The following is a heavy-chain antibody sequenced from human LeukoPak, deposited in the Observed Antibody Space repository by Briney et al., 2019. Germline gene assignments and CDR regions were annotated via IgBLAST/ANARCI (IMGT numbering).Heavy chain of an antibody. CDR3: ARGAVAGNFDY. CDR2: IYYGGST. J-gene: IGHJ4*02. V-gene: IGHV4-39*07. D-gene: IGHD6-19*01. Sequence: SETLSLTCTVSGGSISSSSYYWGWIRQPPGKGLEWIGSIYYGGSTYYNPSLKSRVTISVDTSKSQFSLKLSSVTAADTAVYYCARGAVAGNFDYWGQGTLVTVSS. CDR1: GGSISSSSYY.